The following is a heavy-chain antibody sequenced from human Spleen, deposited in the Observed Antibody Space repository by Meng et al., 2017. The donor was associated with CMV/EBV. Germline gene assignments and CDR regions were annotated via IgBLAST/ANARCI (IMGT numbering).Heavy chain of an antibody. CDR1: GFIFSDYE. V-gene: IGHV3-48*03. D-gene: IGHD2-2*01. CDR3: ARDPLLSSTSCSYHDAFDI. CDR2: ISRDGGYV. J-gene: IGHJ3*02. Sequence: GESLKISCTASGFIFSDYEMNWVRQAPGKGLEWISYISRDGGYVYYADSVKGRFTISKDNAKESLYLQMSSLRAEDTAVYYCARDPLLSSTSCSYHDAFDIWGQGTMVTVSS.